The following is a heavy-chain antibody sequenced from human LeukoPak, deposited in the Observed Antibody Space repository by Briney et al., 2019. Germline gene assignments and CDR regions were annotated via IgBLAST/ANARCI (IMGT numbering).Heavy chain of an antibody. CDR2: ISSSSSYI. CDR1: GFTFSSYS. D-gene: IGHD1-26*01. J-gene: IGHJ4*02. V-gene: IGHV3-21*01. Sequence: GGSLRLSCAASGFTFSSYSMNWVRQAPGKGLEWVSSISSSSSYIYYADSVKGRFTISRDNAKNSLYLQMNSLRAEDTAVYCAKDWGIVGATWFFDYWCQGTLVTVSS. CDR3: AKDWGIVGATWFFDY.